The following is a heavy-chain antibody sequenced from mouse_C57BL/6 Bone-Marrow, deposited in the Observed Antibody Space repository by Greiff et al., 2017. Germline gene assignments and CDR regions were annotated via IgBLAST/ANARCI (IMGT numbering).Heavy chain of an antibody. CDR2: IDPSDSYT. D-gene: IGHD2-3*01. Sequence: QVQLQQPGAELVKPGASVKLSCKASGYTFTSYWMQWVKQRPGPGLEWIGEIDPSDSYTNYNQKFKGKATLTVDTSSSPAYMPLSSLTSEDSAVYYCARMVTTGVYYAMDYWGQGTSGTVSS. CDR1: GYTFTSYW. V-gene: IGHV1-50*01. CDR3: ARMVTTGVYYAMDY. J-gene: IGHJ4*01.